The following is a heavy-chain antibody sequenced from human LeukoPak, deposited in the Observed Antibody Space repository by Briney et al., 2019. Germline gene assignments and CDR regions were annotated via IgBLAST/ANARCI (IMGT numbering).Heavy chain of an antibody. CDR1: GFTVSSNY. Sequence: GGSLRLSCAASGFTVSSNYMSWVRQAPWKGLEWVSAIYTGGSTYYAGSVKGRFTISRDNSKNTLYLQMNSLRAEDTAVYYCARNLYYYDSSGYYYYWGQGTLVTVSS. D-gene: IGHD3-22*01. CDR3: ARNLYYYDSSGYYYY. CDR2: IYTGGST. V-gene: IGHV3-66*01. J-gene: IGHJ4*02.